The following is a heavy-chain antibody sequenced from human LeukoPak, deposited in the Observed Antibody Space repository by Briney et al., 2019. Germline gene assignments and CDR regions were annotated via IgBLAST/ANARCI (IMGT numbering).Heavy chain of an antibody. CDR1: GFTFSSYG. Sequence: GGSLRLSRAASGFTFSSYGMHWVRQAPGKGLEWVAFIRYDGSNKYYADSVKGRFTISRDNSKNTLYLQMNSLRAEDTAVYYCAKALSEQWLAPFDYWGQGTLVTVSS. D-gene: IGHD6-19*01. V-gene: IGHV3-30*02. CDR2: IRYDGSNK. J-gene: IGHJ4*02. CDR3: AKALSEQWLAPFDY.